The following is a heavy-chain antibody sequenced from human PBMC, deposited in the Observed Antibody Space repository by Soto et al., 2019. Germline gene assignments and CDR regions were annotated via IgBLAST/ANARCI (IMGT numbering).Heavy chain of an antibody. Sequence: QVQLQESGPGLVKPSQTLSLTCTVSGGSISSGGYYWSWIRQHPGKGLEWIGYIYYSGSTYYNPSLQRRVTISVDASKNQFSLKLSSVTAADTAVYYCARNAVYYDSSGYYSYYFDYWGQGTLVTVSS. CDR2: IYYSGST. J-gene: IGHJ4*02. CDR3: ARNAVYYDSSGYYSYYFDY. V-gene: IGHV4-31*03. D-gene: IGHD3-22*01. CDR1: GGSISSGGYY.